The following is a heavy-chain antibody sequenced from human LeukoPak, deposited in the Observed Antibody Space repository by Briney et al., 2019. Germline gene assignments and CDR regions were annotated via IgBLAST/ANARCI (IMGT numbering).Heavy chain of an antibody. V-gene: IGHV4-31*03. Sequence: SETLSLTCTVSGGSISSGGYYWSWIRQHPGKGLEWIGYIYYSGSTYYNPSLKSRLNISADTSRNQFSLKLRSVTAADTALYFCAREGYYYDSSGPIDYWGQGTRVTVSS. CDR2: IYYSGST. D-gene: IGHD3-22*01. CDR3: AREGYYYDSSGPIDY. CDR1: GGSISSGGYY. J-gene: IGHJ4*02.